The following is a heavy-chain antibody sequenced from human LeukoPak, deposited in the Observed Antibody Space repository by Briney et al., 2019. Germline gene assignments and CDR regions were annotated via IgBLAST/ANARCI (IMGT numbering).Heavy chain of an antibody. Sequence: GASVKVSCKASGYTFTDYYMHWVQRAPGKGLEWMGRVDPEDGETIYAEKFQGRVTITADTSTDTAYMELSSLRSEDTAVYYCATDYDFWSGYYAFDIWGQGTMVTVSS. CDR3: ATDYDFWSGYYAFDI. V-gene: IGHV1-69-2*01. CDR2: VDPEDGET. CDR1: GYTFTDYY. J-gene: IGHJ3*02. D-gene: IGHD3-3*01.